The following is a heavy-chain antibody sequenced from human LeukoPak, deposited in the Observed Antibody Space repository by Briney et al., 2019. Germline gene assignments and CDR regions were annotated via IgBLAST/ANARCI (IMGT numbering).Heavy chain of an antibody. J-gene: IGHJ6*02. CDR3: ARLVTMVRGVSTRLYGMDV. CDR2: VYYSGST. Sequence: PSETLSLTCTVSGGSISDYYWSWIRQPPGKGLEWIGYVYYSGSTNYNPSLKSRVTISVDTSKTQFSLKLSSVTAADTAVYYCARLVTMVRGVSTRLYGMDVWGQGTTVTVSS. CDR1: GGSISDYY. V-gene: IGHV4-59*08. D-gene: IGHD3-10*01.